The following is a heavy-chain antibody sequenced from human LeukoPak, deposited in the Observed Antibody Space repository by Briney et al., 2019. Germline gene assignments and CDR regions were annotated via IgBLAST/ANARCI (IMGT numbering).Heavy chain of an antibody. V-gene: IGHV3-30*18. CDR2: ITYDGSSE. Sequence: GTSRRLPCVASGFTFSNYGMHWVRQAPGKGLEWVATITYDGSSEYYADSVKDRFTVSRDNSKNTLYLQMSSLKTEDTAVYYCAKRGDGGHKSLEYWGQGTLVIVSS. CDR3: AKRGDGGHKSLEY. CDR1: GFTFSNYG. J-gene: IGHJ4*02. D-gene: IGHD3-16*01.